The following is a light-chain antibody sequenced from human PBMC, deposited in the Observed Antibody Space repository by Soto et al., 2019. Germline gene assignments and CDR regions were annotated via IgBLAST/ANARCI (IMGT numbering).Light chain of an antibody. Sequence: QSVLTQPASVSGSPGQSITISCTGTSSDVGGYNYVSWYQQHPGKAPKLMIYEVSNRPSGVSNRFSGSKSGNTASLTISGLQAEDEADYYCSSYTSSSTPHAVFGGGTQLPSS. CDR2: EVS. CDR3: SSYTSSSTPHAV. V-gene: IGLV2-14*01. CDR1: SSDVGGYNY. J-gene: IGLJ7*01.